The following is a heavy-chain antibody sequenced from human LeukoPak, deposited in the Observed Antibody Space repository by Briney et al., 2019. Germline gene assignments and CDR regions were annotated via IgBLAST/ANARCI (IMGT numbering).Heavy chain of an antibody. CDR1: GFTFSSYS. CDR2: ISSSSSTI. J-gene: IGHJ4*02. V-gene: IGHV3-48*04. Sequence: PGGSLSLSCAASGFTFSSYSMNWVREAPGKGVEGGSYISSSSSTIYYADSVKGRFTISRDNAKNSLYLQMNSLRAEDTAVYYCAREPRYSSGSDASDYWGQGALVTVSS. CDR3: AREPRYSSGSDASDY. D-gene: IGHD6-19*01.